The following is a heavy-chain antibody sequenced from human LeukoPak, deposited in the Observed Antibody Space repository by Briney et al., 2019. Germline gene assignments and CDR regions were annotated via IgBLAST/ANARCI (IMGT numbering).Heavy chain of an antibody. D-gene: IGHD3-10*01. CDR3: ARRFPYGSGSLWGVSYMDV. Sequence: GESLKISCKGSGYRFTSYWIGWVRQTPGKGLEWMGIIYPGDSDTRYSPSFQGQVTISADKSISTAYLQWSSLKASDTAMYYCARRFPYGSGSLWGVSYMDVWGKGTTVTVPS. CDR1: GYRFTSYW. J-gene: IGHJ6*03. V-gene: IGHV5-51*01. CDR2: IYPGDSDT.